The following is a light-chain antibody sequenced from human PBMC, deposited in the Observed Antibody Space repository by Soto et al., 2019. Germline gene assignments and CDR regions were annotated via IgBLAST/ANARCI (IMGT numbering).Light chain of an antibody. J-gene: IGKJ4*01. CDR1: QSVLSSSNNENY. CDR2: WAS. V-gene: IGKV4-1*01. CDR3: EQYYSTPLT. Sequence: DIVMTQSPDSLAVSLGERATINCKSSQSVLSSSNNENYLAWYQQKPGQPPKLLVYWASTRESGVPDRFSGSGSGAVFTRTISSLQAEDAAVYYCEQYYSTPLTCGGGTKVEIK.